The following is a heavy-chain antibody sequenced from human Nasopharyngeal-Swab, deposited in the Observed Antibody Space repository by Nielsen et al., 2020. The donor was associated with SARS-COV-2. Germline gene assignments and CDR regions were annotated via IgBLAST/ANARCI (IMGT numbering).Heavy chain of an antibody. CDR2: ISSTGDYI. CDR1: GGSISSSNYY. J-gene: IGHJ3*02. V-gene: IGHV3-21*01. CDR3: AREGVDSASDYSEPFDI. D-gene: IGHD5-12*01. Sequence: ETLSLTCTVSGGSISSSNYYWDWIRQPPGKGLEWVSAISSTGDYIYYAASVKGRFTISRDNAKNSVYLQMNSLRAEDTAVYYCAREGVDSASDYSEPFDIWGQGTMVTVSS.